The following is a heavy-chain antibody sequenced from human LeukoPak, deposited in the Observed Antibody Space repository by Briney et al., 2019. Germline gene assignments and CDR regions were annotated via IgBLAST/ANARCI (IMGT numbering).Heavy chain of an antibody. CDR2: IYTSGST. CDR3: ARDHKRSRWELLGEFDP. J-gene: IGHJ5*02. D-gene: IGHD1-26*01. CDR1: GGSISSGSYC. V-gene: IGHV4-61*02. Sequence: SETLSLTCTVSGGSISSGSYCWSWIRQPAGKGLEWIGRIYTSGSTNYNPSLKSRVTISVDTSKNQFSLKLSSVTAADTAVYYCARDHKRSRWELLGEFDPWGQGTLVTVSS.